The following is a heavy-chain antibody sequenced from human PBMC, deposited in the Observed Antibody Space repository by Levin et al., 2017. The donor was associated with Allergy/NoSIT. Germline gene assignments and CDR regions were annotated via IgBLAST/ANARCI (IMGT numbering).Heavy chain of an antibody. Sequence: SLKISCAASGFTFDDYAMHWVRQAPGKGLEWVSGISWNSGSIGYADSVKGRFTISRDNAKNSLYLQMNSLRAEDTALYYCAKDIQGMVQGGGLDYWGQGTLVTVSS. D-gene: IGHD3-10*01. CDR1: GFTFDDYA. J-gene: IGHJ4*02. CDR2: ISWNSGSI. CDR3: AKDIQGMVQGGGLDY. V-gene: IGHV3-9*01.